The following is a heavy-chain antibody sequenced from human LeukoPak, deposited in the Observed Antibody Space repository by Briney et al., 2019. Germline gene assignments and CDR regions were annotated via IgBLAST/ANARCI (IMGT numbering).Heavy chain of an antibody. CDR1: GFTFSSYS. Sequence: GGSLRLSCAASGFTFSSYSMNWVRQAPGKGLEWVSSISSSSSYIYYADSVKGRFTISRDNAKNSLYLQMNSLRAEDTAVYYCARVQVATHSFDIWGQGTMVTVSS. D-gene: IGHD5-12*01. CDR3: ARVQVATHSFDI. CDR2: ISSSSSYI. V-gene: IGHV3-21*01. J-gene: IGHJ3*02.